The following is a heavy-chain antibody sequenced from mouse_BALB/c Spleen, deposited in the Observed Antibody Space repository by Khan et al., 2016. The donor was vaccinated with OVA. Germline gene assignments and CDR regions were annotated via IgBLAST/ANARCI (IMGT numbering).Heavy chain of an antibody. Sequence: QIQLVQSGPELKKPGETVKISCKASGYTFTNYGMNWVKQAPGKGLKWMGWINTYTGEPTYADDFKGRVAFSLETSASPAYLQINTLKNEDTATYCRDRGGEDGTMDDWGQGTSGNGSS. CDR2: INTYTGEP. J-gene: IGHJ4*01. CDR3: DRGGEDGTMDD. CDR1: GYTFTNYG. D-gene: IGHD3-3*01. V-gene: IGHV9-3-1*01.